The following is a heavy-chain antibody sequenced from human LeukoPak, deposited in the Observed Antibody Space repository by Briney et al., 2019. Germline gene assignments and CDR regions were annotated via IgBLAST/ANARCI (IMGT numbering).Heavy chain of an antibody. Sequence: QPGGSLRLSCAASGFTFSSYAMSWVRQAPGKGLEWVSAISGRGGSTYYADSVKGRFTISRDNSKNTLYLQMNSLRAEDTAVYYCAKDEGGGDSYGLYYFDYWGQGTLVTVSS. V-gene: IGHV3-23*01. J-gene: IGHJ4*02. D-gene: IGHD5-18*01. CDR3: AKDEGGGDSYGLYYFDY. CDR1: GFTFSSYA. CDR2: ISGRGGST.